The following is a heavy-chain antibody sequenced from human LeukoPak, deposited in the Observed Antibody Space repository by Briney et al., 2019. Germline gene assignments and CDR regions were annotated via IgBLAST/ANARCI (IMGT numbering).Heavy chain of an antibody. CDR1: GYMFTDYY. V-gene: IGHV1-2*02. D-gene: IGHD5-18*01. CDR2: INPNRGGT. J-gene: IGHJ4*02. CDR3: ARVHTAILIWGSFDY. Sequence: ASVKVSCKASGYMFTDYYMHWVRQAPGQGREWMGWINPNRGGTNFPQRFQRRVTMSRDTSISTAYMELSGLRDDDTAVYYCARVHTAILIWGSFDYWGQGTLVAVSS.